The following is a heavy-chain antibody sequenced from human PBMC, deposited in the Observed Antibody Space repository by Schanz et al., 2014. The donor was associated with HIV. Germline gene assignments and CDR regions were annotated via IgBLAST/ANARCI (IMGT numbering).Heavy chain of an antibody. Sequence: QVQLVQSGAEGKRPGASVKVSCKTSGYTFTNSDINWVRQATGQGLEWMGWMNANSANTGHAQKFQGRIIMTRNTSISTAYMELSSLRPEDTAMFFCARSFGVGDLGFGVWGQGTTVIVSS. D-gene: IGHD3-3*01. J-gene: IGHJ6*02. CDR1: GYTFTNSD. V-gene: IGHV1-8*01. CDR3: ARSFGVGDLGFGV. CDR2: MNANSANT.